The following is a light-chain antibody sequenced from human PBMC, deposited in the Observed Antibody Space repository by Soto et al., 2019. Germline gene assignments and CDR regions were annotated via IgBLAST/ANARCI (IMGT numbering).Light chain of an antibody. Sequence: EIGLTQSPGTLSLSPGERATLSCSASQSVSSSYLAWYQQKPGQAPRLRIYCETSRATGIPDRFSGSGSGTDFTLTISRLEPQDCAVYYWQQYGSSPPYTLGQGPELELK. CDR1: QSVSSSY. J-gene: IGKJ2*01. V-gene: IGKV3-20*01. CDR2: CET. CDR3: QQYGSSPPYT.